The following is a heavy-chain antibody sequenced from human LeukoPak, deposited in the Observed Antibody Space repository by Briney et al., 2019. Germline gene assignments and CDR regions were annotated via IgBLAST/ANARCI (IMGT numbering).Heavy chain of an antibody. CDR1: GFTFSSYG. CDR2: ISYDGSNE. J-gene: IGHJ5*02. D-gene: IGHD4-17*01. Sequence: GGSLRLSCAVSGFTFSSYGMHWVRQAPGKGLEWVATISYDGSNEYYAELVKGRFTISRDNSKNTLYLQMNSLRAEDTAVYYCAKLGNGDYGSAFDPWGQGNPGQRLL. V-gene: IGHV3-30*18. CDR3: AKLGNGDYGSAFDP.